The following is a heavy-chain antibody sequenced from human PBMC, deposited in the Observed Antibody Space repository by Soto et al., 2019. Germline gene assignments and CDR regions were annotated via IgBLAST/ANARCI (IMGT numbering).Heavy chain of an antibody. CDR1: GYSFTDYH. J-gene: IGHJ6*01. Sequence: SVTVSCEDSGYSFTDYHIHWVRQAPGQGLEWLGRINPKSGGTSTAQKFQGWVTMTTDTSISTASMELTRLTSDDTAIYYCARAHPTDCSFGVCSLLYSADVDVW. D-gene: IGHD3-3*01. V-gene: IGHV1-2*04. CDR2: INPKSGGT. CDR3: ARAHPTDCSFGVCSLLYSADVDV.